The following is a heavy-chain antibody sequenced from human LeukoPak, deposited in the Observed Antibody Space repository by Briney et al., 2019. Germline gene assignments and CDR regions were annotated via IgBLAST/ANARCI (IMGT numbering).Heavy chain of an antibody. CDR2: ISPNSGGT. Sequence: ASVKVSCKASGYTFTGYYMHWVRQAPGQGLEWMGWISPNSGGTNYAQKFQGRVTMTRDTSISTAYMELSRLRSDDTAVYYCANSGYDYNWFDPWGQGTLVTVSS. J-gene: IGHJ5*02. D-gene: IGHD5-12*01. CDR1: GYTFTGYY. V-gene: IGHV1-2*02. CDR3: ANSGYDYNWFDP.